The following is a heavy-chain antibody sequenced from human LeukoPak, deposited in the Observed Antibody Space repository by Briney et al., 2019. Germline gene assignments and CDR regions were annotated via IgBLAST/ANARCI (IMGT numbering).Heavy chain of an antibody. J-gene: IGHJ6*02. CDR2: IYYSGST. Sequence: PSETLSLTCTVSGGSISSSSYYWGWIRQPPGKGLEWIGSIYYSGSTYYNPSLKSRVTISVDTSKNQFSLKLSSVTAADTAVYYRARDPIIGSSWYWGDYYYGMDVWGQGTTVTVSS. D-gene: IGHD6-13*01. CDR1: GGSISSSSYY. V-gene: IGHV4-39*07. CDR3: ARDPIIGSSWYWGDYYYGMDV.